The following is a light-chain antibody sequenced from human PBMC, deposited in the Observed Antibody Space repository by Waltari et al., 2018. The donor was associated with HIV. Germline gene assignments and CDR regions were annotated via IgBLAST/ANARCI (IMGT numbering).Light chain of an antibody. CDR2: INKDVRQ. J-gene: IGLJ2*01. CDR1: SEHSGYG. CDR3: QTWNTGFRI. V-gene: IGLV4-69*01. Sequence: QVTLTQSPPTSASLGASVKLTCPLTSEHSGYGVPWQPQKAEKATRFLMKINKDVRQTRGYGIPERFSGSRSGAQLYLTISSLQSEDEADYFCQTWNTGFRIFGGGTRLTVL.